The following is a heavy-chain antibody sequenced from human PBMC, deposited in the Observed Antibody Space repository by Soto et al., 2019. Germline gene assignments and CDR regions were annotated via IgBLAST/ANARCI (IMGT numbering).Heavy chain of an antibody. CDR2: IIGSGGST. D-gene: IGHD6-19*01. J-gene: IGHJ6*02. V-gene: IGHV3-23*01. CDR1: GXTVSSYA. CDR3: AKDRTVWRSGWDGVMDV. Sequence: GSLRLGCAASGXTVSSYAMGWVRQAPGKGLELVSSIIGSGGSTYYADSVNCRFTISRKNSKNTLYLQMSSLRYEDTAVYYFAKDRTVWRSGWDGVMDVWGQGTTVTVSS.